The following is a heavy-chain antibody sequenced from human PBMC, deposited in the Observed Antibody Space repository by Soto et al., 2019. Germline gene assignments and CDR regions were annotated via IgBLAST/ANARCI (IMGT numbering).Heavy chain of an antibody. CDR3: ARDRTRTAARPDY. CDR2: IYPSDSDT. Sequence: ESLKISCKGSGYNFAGYWIAWVRQMPGKGLELMGIIYPSDSDTRYRPSFQGQVTISADKSISSAYLQWSSLRASDTAMYYCARDRTRTAARPDYWGQGTLVTVSS. J-gene: IGHJ4*02. D-gene: IGHD6-6*01. CDR1: GYNFAGYW. V-gene: IGHV5-51*01.